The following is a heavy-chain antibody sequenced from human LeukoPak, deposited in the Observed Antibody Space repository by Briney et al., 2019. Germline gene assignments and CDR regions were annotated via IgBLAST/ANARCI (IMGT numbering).Heavy chain of an antibody. CDR1: GFSVNNARMG. V-gene: IGHV2-5*02. CDR3: AHRQNQHSREYCSGGSCYFFDY. J-gene: IGHJ4*02. Sequence: SGPTLVNPTETLTLTCTVSGFSVNNARMGVGWIRQPPGKALEWLALIYWDDDKRYSPSLKSRLTITKDTSKNQVVLTMTNMDPVDTATYYCAHRQNQHSREYCSGGSCYFFDYWGQGTLVTVSS. D-gene: IGHD2-15*01. CDR2: IYWDDDK.